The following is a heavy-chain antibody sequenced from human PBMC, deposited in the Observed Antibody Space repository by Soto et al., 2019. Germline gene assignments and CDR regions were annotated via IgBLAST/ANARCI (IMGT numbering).Heavy chain of an antibody. Sequence: QVQLVQSGAEVKKPGSSVKVSCKASGGTFSSYTISWVRQAPGQGLEWMGRIIPILGIANYAQKFQVRVTITADKSTSTAYMELSSLRSEDTAVYYCARVQLKYCSGGSCYSLSAFDIWGQGTMVTVSS. CDR3: ARVQLKYCSGGSCYSLSAFDI. J-gene: IGHJ3*02. D-gene: IGHD2-15*01. V-gene: IGHV1-69*02. CDR1: GGTFSSYT. CDR2: IIPILGIA.